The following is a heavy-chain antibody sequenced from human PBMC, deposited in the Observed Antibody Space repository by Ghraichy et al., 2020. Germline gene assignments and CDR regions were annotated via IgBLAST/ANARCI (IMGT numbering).Heavy chain of an antibody. CDR2: IYYSGST. CDR1: GGSISSYY. D-gene: IGHD6-13*01. V-gene: IGHV4-59*08. J-gene: IGHJ3*02. CDR3: ARLKVDSWYGNDAFDI. Sequence: SETLSLTCTVSGGSISSYYWSWIRQPPGKGLEWIGYIYYSGSTNYNPSLKSRVTISVDTSKNQFSLKLSSGTAADTAVYYCARLKVDSWYGNDAFDIWGQGTMVTVS.